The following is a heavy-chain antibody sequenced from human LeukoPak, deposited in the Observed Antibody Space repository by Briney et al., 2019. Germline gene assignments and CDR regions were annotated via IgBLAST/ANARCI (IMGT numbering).Heavy chain of an antibody. CDR1: GGSISSSSYY. V-gene: IGHV4-39*01. CDR2: IYYSGST. CDR3: ARCVSSSWYVRGFDY. D-gene: IGHD6-13*01. J-gene: IGHJ4*02. Sequence: PSETLSLTCTVSGGSISSSSYYWGWIRQPPGKGLEWIGSIYYSGSTYYNPSLKSRVTISVDTSKNQFSLKLSSVTAANTAESYCARCVSSSWYVRGFDYWGQGTLVTVSS.